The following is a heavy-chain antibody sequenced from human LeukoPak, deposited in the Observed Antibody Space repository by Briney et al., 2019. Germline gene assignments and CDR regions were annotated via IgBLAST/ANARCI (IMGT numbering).Heavy chain of an antibody. CDR3: AKDGFSNNWYHFDY. CDR2: ISWNSGTI. D-gene: IGHD6-13*01. V-gene: IGHV3-9*01. J-gene: IGHJ4*02. Sequence: GGSLRLSCAASGFTFDDYAMHWVRQAPGKGLEWVSGISWNSGTIGYADSVKGRFTISRDNAKNSLYLQMNSLRAEDTALYYCAKDGFSNNWYHFDYWGRGTLVTVSS. CDR1: GFTFDDYA.